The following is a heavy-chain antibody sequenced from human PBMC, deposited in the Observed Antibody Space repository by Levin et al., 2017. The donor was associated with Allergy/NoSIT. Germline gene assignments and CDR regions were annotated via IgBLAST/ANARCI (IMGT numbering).Heavy chain of an antibody. J-gene: IGHJ4*02. CDR2: TYYRPNWYN. CDR1: GDRVSSNSVA. CDR3: ARDRGGFFDY. V-gene: IGHV6-1*01. Sequence: SQTLSLTCAISGDRVSSNSVAWNWIRQSPSRGLEWLGRTYYRPNWYNDYAVSVRSRIIINPDTSKNQFSLQLNSVTPEDTAVYYCARDRGGFFDYWGQGTLVTVSS. D-gene: IGHD2-15*01.